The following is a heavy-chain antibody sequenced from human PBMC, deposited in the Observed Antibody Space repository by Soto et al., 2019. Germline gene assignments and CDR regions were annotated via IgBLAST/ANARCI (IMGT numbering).Heavy chain of an antibody. J-gene: IGHJ4*02. V-gene: IGHV5-10-1*01. D-gene: IGHD3-16*01. CDR3: ASRHIMITFGGVVELYDY. CDR1: GYSFTSYW. Sequence: GESLKISCKGSGYSFTSYWISWVRQMPGKGLEWMGRIDPSDSYTNYSPSFQGHVTISADKSISTAYLQWSSLKASDTAMYYCASRHIMITFGGVVELYDYWGQGTLVTVSS. CDR2: IDPSDSYT.